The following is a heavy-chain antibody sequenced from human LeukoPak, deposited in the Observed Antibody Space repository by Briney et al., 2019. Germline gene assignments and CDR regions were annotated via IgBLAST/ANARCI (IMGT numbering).Heavy chain of an antibody. D-gene: IGHD1-1*01. Sequence: GGSLRLSCAASGFTFGDYYMSWIRQAPGKGLKWVSYISSSTYTNYADSVKGRFTISRDNAKNSLYLQMNNLRAEDTAVYYCASKHHLEYWGQGTLVTVSS. V-gene: IGHV3-11*06. CDR2: ISSSTYT. CDR3: ASKHHLEY. J-gene: IGHJ4*02. CDR1: GFTFGDYY.